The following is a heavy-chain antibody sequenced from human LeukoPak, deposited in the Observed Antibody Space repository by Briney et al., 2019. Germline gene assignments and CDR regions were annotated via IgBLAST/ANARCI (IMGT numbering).Heavy chain of an antibody. CDR3: ARLGAAAPFDY. J-gene: IGHJ4*02. CDR1: GGSISSSSYY. Sequence: SETLSLTCTVSGGSISSSSYYWGWIRQPPGKGLEWIGSIYYSGSTYYNPSLKSRVTISVDTSKNQFSRKLSSVTAADTAVYYCARLGAAAPFDYWGQGTLVTVSS. D-gene: IGHD6-25*01. V-gene: IGHV4-39*01. CDR2: IYYSGST.